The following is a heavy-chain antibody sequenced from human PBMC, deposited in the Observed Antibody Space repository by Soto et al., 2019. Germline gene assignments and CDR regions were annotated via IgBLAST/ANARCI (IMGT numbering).Heavy chain of an antibody. CDR1: GFTFSSYA. J-gene: IGHJ6*03. D-gene: IGHD3-3*01. Sequence: GGSLRLSCAASGFTFSSYAMSWVRQAPGKGLEWVSAISGSGGSTYYADSVKGRFTISRDNSKNTLYLQMNSLRAEDTAVYDCAEYFCRGTRRRQSCYMDVWDKGTTVTVS. V-gene: IGHV3-23*01. CDR2: ISGSGGST. CDR3: AEYFCRGTRRRQSCYMDV.